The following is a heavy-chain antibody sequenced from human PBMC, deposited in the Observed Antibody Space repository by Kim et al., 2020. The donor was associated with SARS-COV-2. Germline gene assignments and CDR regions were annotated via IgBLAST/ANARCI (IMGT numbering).Heavy chain of an antibody. CDR1: GFTFSNAW. Sequence: GGSLRLSCAASGFTFSNAWMSWVRQAPGKGLEWVGRIKSKTDGGTTDYAAPVKGRFTISRDDSKNTLYLQMNSLKTEDTAVYYCTYKMGYSGYDYPPHLQSEPFDPWGQGTLVTVSS. CDR3: TYKMGYSGYDYPPHLQSEPFDP. D-gene: IGHD5-12*01. V-gene: IGHV3-15*01. J-gene: IGHJ5*02. CDR2: IKSKTDGGTT.